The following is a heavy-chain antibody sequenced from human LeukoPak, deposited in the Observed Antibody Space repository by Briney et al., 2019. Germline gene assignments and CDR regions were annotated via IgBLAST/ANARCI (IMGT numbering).Heavy chain of an antibody. CDR1: GFTFSNYG. Sequence: PGGSLRLSCAASGFTFSNYGMHWVRQAPGKGLEWVTFIRYDGSNKYYADSVKGRCTISRDNSKNTLYLQMNSLRAEDTAVYYCAKGVELATIGGGDYYYYYMDVWGKGTTVTISS. V-gene: IGHV3-30*02. CDR3: AKGVELATIGGGDYYYYYMDV. CDR2: IRYDGSNK. J-gene: IGHJ6*03. D-gene: IGHD5-24*01.